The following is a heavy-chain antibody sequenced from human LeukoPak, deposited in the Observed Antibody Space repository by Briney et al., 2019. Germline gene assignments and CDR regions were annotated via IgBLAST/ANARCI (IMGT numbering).Heavy chain of an antibody. CDR2: IIPIFGIT. Sequence: GSSVKVSCKASGGTFSSYAISWVRQAPGQGLEWMGRIIPIFGITNYAQKFQGRVTITADKSTSTAYMGLSSLRSEDTAVYYCARGLSYYYDSSGYYPLGMDVWGQGTTVTVSS. V-gene: IGHV1-69*04. D-gene: IGHD3-22*01. CDR3: ARGLSYYYDSSGYYPLGMDV. CDR1: GGTFSSYA. J-gene: IGHJ6*02.